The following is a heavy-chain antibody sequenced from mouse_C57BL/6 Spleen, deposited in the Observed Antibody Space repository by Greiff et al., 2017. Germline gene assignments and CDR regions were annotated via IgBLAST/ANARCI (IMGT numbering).Heavy chain of an antibody. J-gene: IGHJ2*01. V-gene: IGHV1-54*01. CDR3: ARSTTVVVDY. CDR2: INPGSGGT. Sequence: VQLVESGAELVRPGTSVKVSCKASGYAFTNYLIEWVKQRPGQGLEWIGVINPGSGGTNYNEKFKGKATLTADKSSSTAYMQLSSLTSEDSAVYFCARSTTVVVDYWGQGTTLTVSS. CDR1: GYAFTNYL. D-gene: IGHD1-1*01.